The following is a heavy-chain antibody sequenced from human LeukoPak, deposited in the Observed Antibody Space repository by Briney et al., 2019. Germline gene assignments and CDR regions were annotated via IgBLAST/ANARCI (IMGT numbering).Heavy chain of an antibody. Sequence: PGGSLRLSCAASGFSFSTYAMTWVRQAPGKGLEWVSAISGSGSSTYYADSVKGRFTISRDNSKNTLYLQMNSLRAEDTAVYYCAKDRFGHALDIWGQGTMVTVSS. CDR3: AKDRFGHALDI. CDR1: GFSFSTYA. J-gene: IGHJ3*02. V-gene: IGHV3-23*01. CDR2: ISGSGSST. D-gene: IGHD3/OR15-3a*01.